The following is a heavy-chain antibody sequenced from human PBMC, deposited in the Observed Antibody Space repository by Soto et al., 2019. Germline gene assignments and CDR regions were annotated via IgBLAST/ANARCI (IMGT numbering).Heavy chain of an antibody. Sequence: QMQLVQSGPEVKKPGTSVKVSCKASGFTFTSSAMQWVRQARGQRLEWIGWIVVGSGNTNYAQKFQERVTITRDMSTSTAYMELSSLRSEDTAVYYCAAPYYYILTGYYNDYWGQGTLVTVSS. J-gene: IGHJ4*02. CDR3: AAPYYYILTGYYNDY. CDR2: IVVGSGNT. V-gene: IGHV1-58*02. D-gene: IGHD3-9*01. CDR1: GFTFTSSA.